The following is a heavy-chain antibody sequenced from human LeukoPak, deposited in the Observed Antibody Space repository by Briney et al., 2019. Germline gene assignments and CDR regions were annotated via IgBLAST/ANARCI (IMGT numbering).Heavy chain of an antibody. Sequence: ASETLSLTCTVSGGSISSGGYYWSWIRQPPGKGLEWIGYIYHSGSTYYNPSLKSRVTISVDRSKNQFSLKLSSVTAADTAVYCCARAHIVVVPAASNWFDPWGQGTLVTVSS. D-gene: IGHD2-2*01. CDR1: GGSISSGGYY. CDR3: ARAHIVVVPAASNWFDP. CDR2: IYHSGST. V-gene: IGHV4-30-2*01. J-gene: IGHJ5*02.